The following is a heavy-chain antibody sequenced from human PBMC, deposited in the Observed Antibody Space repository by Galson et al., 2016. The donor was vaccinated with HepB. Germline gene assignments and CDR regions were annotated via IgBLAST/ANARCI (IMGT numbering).Heavy chain of an antibody. CDR2: ISSDGNTT. CDR3: TRDLATVADTWFDP. J-gene: IGHJ5*02. CDR1: GFTFSDYY. V-gene: IGHV3-74*01. Sequence: SLRLSCAASGFTFSDYYMHWVRQGSGRGLMWVSRISSDGNTTTYADSVKGRSTISRDNAKNTLYLQMNSLRAEDTAMYFCTRDLATVADTWFDPWGQGTLVTVSS. D-gene: IGHD6-19*01.